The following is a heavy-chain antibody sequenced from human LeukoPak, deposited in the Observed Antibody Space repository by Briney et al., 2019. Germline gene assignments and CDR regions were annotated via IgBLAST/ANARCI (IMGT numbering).Heavy chain of an antibody. CDR2: INPDSGGA. CDR3: ARGTDCSGGSCLDY. V-gene: IGHV1-2*06. CDR1: GYTFTGNF. D-gene: IGHD2-15*01. J-gene: IGHJ4*02. Sequence: ASVKVSCKASGYTFTGNFMHWLRQAPGRGLEWMGLINPDSGGANYAQKFQGRVTMTRDTSISTAYMELSRPRSDDTAVYYCARGTDCSGGSCLDYWGQGTLVTVSS.